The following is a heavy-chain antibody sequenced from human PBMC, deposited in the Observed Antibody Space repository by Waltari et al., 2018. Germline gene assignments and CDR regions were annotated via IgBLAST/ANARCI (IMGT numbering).Heavy chain of an antibody. V-gene: IGHV1-69*14. D-gene: IGHD3-10*01. CDR1: GGTFSSYA. Sequence: QVQLVQSGAEVKKPGSSVKVSCKASGGTFSSYAIRWVRQAPGQGLEWMGGIIPIFGTANYAQKFQGRVTITADKSTSTAYMELSSLRSEDTAVYYCASQMGWITMVRGEGSYFDYWGQGTLVTVSS. CDR3: ASQMGWITMVRGEGSYFDY. CDR2: IIPIFGTA. J-gene: IGHJ4*02.